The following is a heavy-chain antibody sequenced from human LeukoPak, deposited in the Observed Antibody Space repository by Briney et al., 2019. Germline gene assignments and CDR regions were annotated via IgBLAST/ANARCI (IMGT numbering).Heavy chain of an antibody. CDR3: ARWGPYSSSPFFDY. Sequence: GGSLRLSCAASGFTVSSNYMSWVRQAPGKGLEWVSVIYSGGSTYYADSVKGRFTISRDNFKNTLYLQMNSLRAEDTAVYYCARWGPYSSSPFFDYWGQGTLVTVSS. CDR2: IYSGGST. CDR1: GFTVSSNY. D-gene: IGHD6-6*01. V-gene: IGHV3-53*01. J-gene: IGHJ4*02.